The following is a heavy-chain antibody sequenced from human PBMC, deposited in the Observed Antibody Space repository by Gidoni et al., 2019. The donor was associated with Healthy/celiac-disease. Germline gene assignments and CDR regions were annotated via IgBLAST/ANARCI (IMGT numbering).Heavy chain of an antibody. CDR1: GFPFSSYG. CDR2: ISYGGINK. D-gene: IGHD3-10*01. J-gene: IGHJ3*02. CDR3: AKSGRGLAGGLDDAFDI. V-gene: IGHV3-30*18. Sequence: QVQLVESGGGVVQPGRSLRLSCAASGFPFSSYGMHWVRLAPDKGLGWVAFISYGGINKYYAASVKDRLTISRANSKNALFLQMNSLRAEDTAVYSCAKSGRGLAGGLDDAFDIWGQVTMVTVSS.